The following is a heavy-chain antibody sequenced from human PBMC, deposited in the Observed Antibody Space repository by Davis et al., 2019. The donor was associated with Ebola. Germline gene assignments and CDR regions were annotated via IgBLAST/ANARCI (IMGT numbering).Heavy chain of an antibody. CDR2: ISSSTTFT. CDR1: AFTFSDYY. Sequence: PGGSLRLSCEASAFTFSDYYMSWIRQAPGKGLEWLSYISSSTTFTNYADSVKGRFTISRDNANNSLYLQMNSLRAEETAVYYCARSIFGVVPYYYYYMDVWGKGTTVTVSS. J-gene: IGHJ6*03. V-gene: IGHV3-11*06. CDR3: ARSIFGVVPYYYYYMDV. D-gene: IGHD3-3*02.